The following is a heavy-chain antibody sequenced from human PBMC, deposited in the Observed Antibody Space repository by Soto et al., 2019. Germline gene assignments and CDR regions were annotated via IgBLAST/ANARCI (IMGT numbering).Heavy chain of an antibody. Sequence: QVQLVQSGAEVKKPGASVTVSCKASAYSFTTYHIHWVRQAPGQGLEWMGLINPDAGATNYAQRFQGRLRLTRDTSTSTVYVELSSLTFDDTAVYSCARGDIVLVPASEGNWFDPWGQGTLVTVSS. D-gene: IGHD2-2*01. J-gene: IGHJ5*02. V-gene: IGHV1-46*01. CDR1: AYSFTTYH. CDR3: ARGDIVLVPASEGNWFDP. CDR2: INPDAGAT.